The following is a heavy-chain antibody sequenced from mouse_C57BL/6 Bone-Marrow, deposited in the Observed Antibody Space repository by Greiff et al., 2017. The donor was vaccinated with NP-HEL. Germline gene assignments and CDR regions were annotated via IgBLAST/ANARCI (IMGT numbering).Heavy chain of an antibody. V-gene: IGHV1-5*01. Sequence: EVQLQQSGTVLARPGASVKMSCKTSGYTFTSYWMHWVKQRPGQGLEWIGAIYPGNSDTSYNQKFKGKAKLTAVTSASTAYMELSSLTNEDSAVYYCTREVKVIWNYYAMDYWGQGTSVTVSS. CDR1: GYTFTSYW. CDR2: IYPGNSDT. CDR3: TREVKVIWNYYAMDY. D-gene: IGHD1-1*02. J-gene: IGHJ4*01.